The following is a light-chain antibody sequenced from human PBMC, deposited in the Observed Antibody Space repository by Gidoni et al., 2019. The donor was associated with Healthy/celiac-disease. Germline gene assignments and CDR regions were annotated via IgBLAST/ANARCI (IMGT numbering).Light chain of an antibody. V-gene: IGKV2-30*01. Sequence: DVVMTQSPLALHVTHGQPASISCRSSQSIVYSGGNTYLNRFQQRPGQSPSRLIYKVSYRDSWVPDRFLGSGSGTYFTLKISRVEADDVWVSYFIQGTHWPRGTFGGGTKVEIK. CDR2: KVS. CDR3: IQGTHWPRGT. J-gene: IGKJ4*01. CDR1: QSIVYSGGNTY.